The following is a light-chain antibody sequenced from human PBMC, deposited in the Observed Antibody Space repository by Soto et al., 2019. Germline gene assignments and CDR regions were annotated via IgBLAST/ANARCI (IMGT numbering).Light chain of an antibody. Sequence: DIQMTQSPSTLSASVGDRVTISCRASQSISNLLTWYQQKPGKAPKVLIYKASSSESGVPSRFSGSGSGTDFTLTISSLEPEDFAVYYCQQRSNWLTFGGGTKVDIK. J-gene: IGKJ4*01. V-gene: IGKV1-5*03. CDR3: QQRSNWLT. CDR1: QSISNL. CDR2: KAS.